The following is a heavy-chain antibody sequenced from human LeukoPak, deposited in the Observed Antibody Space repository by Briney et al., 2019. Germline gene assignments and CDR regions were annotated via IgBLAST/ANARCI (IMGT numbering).Heavy chain of an antibody. CDR2: IRSKGNNYAT. J-gene: IGHJ4*02. CDR3: ARTFYCGGDCYALDY. D-gene: IGHD2-21*02. V-gene: IGHV3-73*01. CDR1: GFIFSDSA. Sequence: GGSLRLSCAASGFIFSDSAIQWVRQASGKGLEWVGRIRSKGNNYATAYAASVKGRFTISRDNGKNSLYVQMNSLRAEDTAVYYCARTFYCGGDCYALDYWGQGTLVTVSS.